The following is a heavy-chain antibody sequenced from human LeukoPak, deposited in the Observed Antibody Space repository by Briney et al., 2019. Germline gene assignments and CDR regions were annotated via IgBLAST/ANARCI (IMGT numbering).Heavy chain of an antibody. V-gene: IGHV1-18*04. D-gene: IGHD3-22*01. CDR3: ARDPPYYYDSSGYSSSSAFDI. CDR1: GYTFTSYY. Sequence: ASVKVSCKASGYTFTSYYMHWVRQAPGQGLEWMGWISAYNGNTNYAQKLQGRVTMTTDTSTSTAYMELRSLRSDDTAVYYCARDPPYYYDSSGYSSSSAFDIWGQGTMVTVSS. J-gene: IGHJ3*02. CDR2: ISAYNGNT.